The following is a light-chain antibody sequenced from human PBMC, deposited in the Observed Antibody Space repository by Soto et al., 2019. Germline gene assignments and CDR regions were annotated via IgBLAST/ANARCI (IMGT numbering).Light chain of an antibody. CDR1: SSDVGGYNY. V-gene: IGLV2-14*03. J-gene: IGLJ2*01. Sequence: QSVLTQPASVSGSPRQSISISCTGTSSDVGGYNYVSWFQQHPGKAPKLMIFDVNNRPSGVSNRFSGSKSGNTASLTISGLQAEDEADYYCSSFTSTTTLIFGGGTKLTVL. CDR2: DVN. CDR3: SSFTSTTTLI.